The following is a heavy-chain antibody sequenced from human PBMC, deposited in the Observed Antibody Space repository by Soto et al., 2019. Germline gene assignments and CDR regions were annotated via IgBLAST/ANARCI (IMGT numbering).Heavy chain of an antibody. D-gene: IGHD3-3*01. J-gene: IGHJ5*02. V-gene: IGHV3-21*04. Sequence: GGSLRLSCAASGFTFSSYSMNWVRQAPGKGLEWVSSISSSSSYIYYADSVKGRFTISRDNAKNSLYLQMNSLRAEDTAVYYCARLNITIFGVVTGNWFDPWGQGTLVTVSS. CDR2: ISSSSSYI. CDR1: GFTFSSYS. CDR3: ARLNITIFGVVTGNWFDP.